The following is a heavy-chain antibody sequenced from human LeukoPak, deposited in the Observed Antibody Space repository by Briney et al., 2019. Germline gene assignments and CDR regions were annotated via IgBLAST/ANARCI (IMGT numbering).Heavy chain of an antibody. V-gene: IGHV1-69*06. CDR1: GGTFSSYA. CDR2: IIPIFGTA. Sequence: SVKVCCKASGGTFSSYAISWVRQAPGQGLEWMGGIIPIFGTANYAQKFQGRVTITADKSTSTAYMELSSLRSEDTAVYYCARDSSRLGELDYWGQGTLVTVSS. J-gene: IGHJ4*02. D-gene: IGHD3-16*01. CDR3: ARDSSRLGELDY.